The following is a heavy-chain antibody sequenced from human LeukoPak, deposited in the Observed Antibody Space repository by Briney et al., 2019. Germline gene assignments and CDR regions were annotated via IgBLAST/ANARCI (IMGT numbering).Heavy chain of an antibody. V-gene: IGHV3-23*01. D-gene: IGHD1-14*01. CDR1: GFTFSNYP. CDR3: AKGNTITPDY. Sequence: GGSLRLSXAASGFTFSNYPMNWVRQAPGKGLEWVSAITSDSSRTYNADSVKGRFTISRDNSKNTLYLQMNSLRADDTAIYYCAKGNTITPDYWGRGTLVTVSS. CDR2: ITSDSSRT. J-gene: IGHJ4*02.